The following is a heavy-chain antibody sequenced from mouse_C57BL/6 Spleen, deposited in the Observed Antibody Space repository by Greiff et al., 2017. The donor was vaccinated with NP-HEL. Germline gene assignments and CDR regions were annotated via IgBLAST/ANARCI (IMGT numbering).Heavy chain of an antibody. J-gene: IGHJ3*01. Sequence: QVQLQQSGPGLVAPSQSLSITCTVSGFSLTSYGVDWVRQSPGKGLEWLGVIWGVGSTNYNSALKSRLSISKDNSKSQVFLKMNSLQTDDTAMYYCASSHYYGSSYGFAYWGQGTLVTVSA. CDR1: GFSLTSYG. CDR3: ASSHYYGSSYGFAY. V-gene: IGHV2-6*01. CDR2: IWGVGST. D-gene: IGHD1-1*01.